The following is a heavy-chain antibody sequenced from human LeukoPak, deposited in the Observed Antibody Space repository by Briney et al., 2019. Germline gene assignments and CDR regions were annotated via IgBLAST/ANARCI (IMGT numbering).Heavy chain of an antibody. CDR1: GGSISSGGYY. D-gene: IGHD2-15*01. CDR2: IYYSGST. Sequence: PSETLSLTCTVSGGSISSGGYYWSWIRQHPGKGLEWIGYIYYSGSTYYNPSLKSRVTISVDTSKNQFSLKLSSVTAADTAVYYCARERAEDFDYWGQGTLVTVSS. J-gene: IGHJ4*02. CDR3: ARERAEDFDY. V-gene: IGHV4-31*03.